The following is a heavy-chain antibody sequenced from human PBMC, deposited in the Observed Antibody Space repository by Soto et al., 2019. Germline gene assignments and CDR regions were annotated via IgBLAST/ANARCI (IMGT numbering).Heavy chain of an antibody. CDR2: IYYSGST. Sequence: TSETLSLTCTVSGGSISSGGYYWSWIRQHPGKGLEWIGYIYYSGSTYYNPSLKSRVTISVDTSKNQFSLKLSSVTAADTAVYYCARIGDYDLPLFDYWGQGTLVTVSS. CDR1: GGSISSGGYY. D-gene: IGHD4-17*01. V-gene: IGHV4-31*03. J-gene: IGHJ4*02. CDR3: ARIGDYDLPLFDY.